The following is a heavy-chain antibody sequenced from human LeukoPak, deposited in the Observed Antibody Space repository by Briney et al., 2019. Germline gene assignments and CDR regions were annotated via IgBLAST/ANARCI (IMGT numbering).Heavy chain of an antibody. CDR2: ISYDGSNK. V-gene: IGHV3-30*04. J-gene: IGHJ5*02. D-gene: IGHD2-15*01. CDR1: GFTFSSYA. Sequence: QTGGSLRLSCAASGFTFSSYAMHWVRQAPGKGLEWVAVISYDGSNKYYADSVKGRFTISRDDSKNTLYLQMNSLRAEDTAVYYCAKDQRYCSGGSCLDWFDPWGQGTLVTVSS. CDR3: AKDQRYCSGGSCLDWFDP.